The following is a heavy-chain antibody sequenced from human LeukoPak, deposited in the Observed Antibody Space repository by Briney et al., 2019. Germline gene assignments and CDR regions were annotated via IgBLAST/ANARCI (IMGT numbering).Heavy chain of an antibody. V-gene: IGHV4-59*01. D-gene: IGHD3-10*01. CDR2: IFYSGTT. Sequence: PSETLSLTCTVSGGSIASYYWTWIRQPPGKGLEYIGFIFYSGTTNCNPSLKSRVTISLDTSKNQFSLRLTSVTAADTAVYYCARREGRGSPRGSLDFWGQGALVTVSS. CDR1: GGSIASYY. J-gene: IGHJ4*02. CDR3: ARREGRGSPRGSLDF.